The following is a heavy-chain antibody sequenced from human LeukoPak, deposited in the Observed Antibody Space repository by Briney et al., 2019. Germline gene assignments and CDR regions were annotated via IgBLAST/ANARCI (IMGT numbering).Heavy chain of an antibody. Sequence: GESLKTSCKGSGYRFGSYWIGWVRPLPGKGLEWMGINYPGDSNNRYSPSFQGQVTISADKSISTAYLQWSSLKASDTAMYYCARRYYGSGSHGDYWGQGTLVTVSS. J-gene: IGHJ4*02. CDR1: GYRFGSYW. CDR3: ARRYYGSGSHGDY. CDR2: NYPGDSNN. D-gene: IGHD3-10*01. V-gene: IGHV5-51*01.